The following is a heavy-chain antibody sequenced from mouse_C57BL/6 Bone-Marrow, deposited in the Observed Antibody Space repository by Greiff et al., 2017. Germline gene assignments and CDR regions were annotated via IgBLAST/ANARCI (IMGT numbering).Heavy chain of an antibody. CDR2: IHPNSGST. Sequence: VQLQQPGAELVKPGASVKLSCKASGYTFTSYWMHWVKQRPGQGLEWIGMIHPNSGSTNYNEKFKSKATLTVDKSSSTAYMQLSSLTSEDSAVYYCARPAYYSNYPFAYWGQGTLVTVSA. J-gene: IGHJ3*01. CDR3: ARPAYYSNYPFAY. D-gene: IGHD2-5*01. CDR1: GYTFTSYW. V-gene: IGHV1-64*01.